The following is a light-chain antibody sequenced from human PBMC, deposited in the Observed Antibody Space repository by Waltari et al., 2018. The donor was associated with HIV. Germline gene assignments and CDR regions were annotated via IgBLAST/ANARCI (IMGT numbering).Light chain of an antibody. CDR3: CSYANSSTSFYV. CDR1: SSYIGRKT. Sequence: QSVLTQPPSASGTPGQLVTISCSGGSSYIGRKTVDWYQQLPGTAPKLLIYSNDQRPSGVSSRFSGSKSGNTASLTISGLQAEDEADYYCCSYANSSTSFYVFGSGTKVTVL. J-gene: IGLJ1*01. CDR2: SND. V-gene: IGLV1-44*01.